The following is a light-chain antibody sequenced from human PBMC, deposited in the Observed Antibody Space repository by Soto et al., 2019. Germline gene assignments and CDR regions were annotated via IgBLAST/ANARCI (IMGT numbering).Light chain of an antibody. CDR3: QQTSSSLPIT. V-gene: IGKV1-39*01. Sequence: IQLTESLSSLSASVGDRVPITCRAIQTIYSNLNGYQQKPGKAHNLIIYAASTFESGVPARFSGSVSGTHFTLTITGLQPQDFATYYGQQTSSSLPITFGPVTRLEIK. CDR1: QTIYSN. CDR2: AAS. J-gene: IGKJ5*01.